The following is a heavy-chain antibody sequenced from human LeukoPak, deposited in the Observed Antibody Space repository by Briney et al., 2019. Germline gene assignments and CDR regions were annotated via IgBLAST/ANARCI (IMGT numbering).Heavy chain of an antibody. Sequence: GGSLRLSCAASGFTFDIYAMSWARQAPGKGLEWVSYISSSGSTIYYADSVKGRFTISRDNAKNSLYLQMNSLRAEDTAVYYCAELGITMIGGVWGKGTTVTISS. D-gene: IGHD3-10*02. J-gene: IGHJ6*04. CDR2: ISSSGSTI. CDR3: AELGITMIGGV. V-gene: IGHV3-48*03. CDR1: GFTFDIYA.